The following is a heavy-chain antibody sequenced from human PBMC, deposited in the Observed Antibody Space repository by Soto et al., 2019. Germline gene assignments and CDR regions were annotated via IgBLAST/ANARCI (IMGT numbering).Heavy chain of an antibody. CDR2: IYYSGST. J-gene: IGHJ5*02. CDR3: ARAPGP. CDR1: GDSISITSYY. Sequence: TLSLTCAASGDSISITSYYWGWIRQPPGKGLEWIGSIYYSGSTYYNPSLKSRVTISVDTSKNQFSLKLSSVTAADPAVYYCARAPGPWGQGTLVT. V-gene: IGHV4-39*01.